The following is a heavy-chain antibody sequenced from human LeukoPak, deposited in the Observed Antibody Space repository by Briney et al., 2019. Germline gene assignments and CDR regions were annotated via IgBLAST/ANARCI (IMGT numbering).Heavy chain of an antibody. V-gene: IGHV3-20*01. CDR2: INWNGGST. D-gene: IGHD2-2*01. CDR1: GFTFDEYG. CDR3: ARRVQVVPAATPVYYMDV. Sequence: GGSLRLSCAASGFTFDEYGMSWVRQAPGKGLAWVSGINWNGGSTGYADSVKGRFTISRDNAKNSLYLQMNSLRAEDTALYHCARRVQVVPAATPVYYMDVWGKGTTVTVSS. J-gene: IGHJ6*03.